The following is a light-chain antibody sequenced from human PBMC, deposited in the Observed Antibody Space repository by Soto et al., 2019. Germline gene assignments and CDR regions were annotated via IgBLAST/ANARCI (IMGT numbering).Light chain of an antibody. CDR2: YDH. J-gene: IGLJ2*01. CDR1: NIGSIS. V-gene: IGLV3-21*04. CDR3: QVWDTSSDQQV. Sequence: SYELTQPPSVSVAPGKTATIACGGDNIGSISVHWYQQKPGQAPVLAISYDHDRPSGIPERFSGCNSGSTATLTISRVEAGDEADYYCQVWDTSSDQQVFGGGTKLTVL.